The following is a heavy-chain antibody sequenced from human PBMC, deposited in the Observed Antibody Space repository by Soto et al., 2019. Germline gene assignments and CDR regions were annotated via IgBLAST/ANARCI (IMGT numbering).Heavy chain of an antibody. D-gene: IGHD3-9*01. Sequence: PGGSLRLSCAASGFTFSSYGMHWVRQAPGKELEWVGHIKSKTDGGSTYYADSVKGRFIISRDNSNNTLYFQMNSLRAEDTAVYYCATLTKYDILTGFYPCWGQGTLVTVSS. CDR3: ATLTKYDILTGFYPC. CDR2: IKSKTDGGST. CDR1: GFTFSSYG. V-gene: IGHV3-NL1*01. J-gene: IGHJ4*02.